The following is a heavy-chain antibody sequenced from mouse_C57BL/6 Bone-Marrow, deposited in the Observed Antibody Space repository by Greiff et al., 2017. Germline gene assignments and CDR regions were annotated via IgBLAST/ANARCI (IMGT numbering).Heavy chain of an antibody. D-gene: IGHD1-1*01. CDR1: GYTFTDYY. CDR2: IYPGSGNT. Sequence: VQLQQSGAELVRPGASVKLSCKASGYTFTDYYINWVKQRPGQGLEWIARIYPGSGNTYYNEKFKGKATLTAEKSSSTAYMQLSSLTSEDSAVYFCARTLYYGSSYGWYFDVWGTGTTVTVSS. J-gene: IGHJ1*03. CDR3: ARTLYYGSSYGWYFDV. V-gene: IGHV1-76*01.